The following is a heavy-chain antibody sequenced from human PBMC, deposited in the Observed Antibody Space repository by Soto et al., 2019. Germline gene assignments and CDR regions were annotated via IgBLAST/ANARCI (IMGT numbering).Heavy chain of an antibody. CDR1: GFTFSSFW. J-gene: IGHJ6*03. D-gene: IGHD5-18*01. CDR2: INPDGSQR. CDR3: ARGYPLWSPYFYYYMDV. Sequence: GGSLRLSCVASGFTFSSFWMNWVRQTPGKGLEWVANINPDGSQRYYVDSVKGRFTISRDNANNSLFLHMNSLRAEDTAVYYCARGYPLWSPYFYYYMDVWGQGTTVTVSS. V-gene: IGHV3-7*01.